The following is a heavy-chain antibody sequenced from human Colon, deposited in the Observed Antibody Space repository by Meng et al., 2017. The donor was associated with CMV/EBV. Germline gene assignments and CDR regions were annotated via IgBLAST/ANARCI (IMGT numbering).Heavy chain of an antibody. D-gene: IGHD2-2*01. CDR2: LYVGHTT. V-gene: IGHV3-53*01. CDR3: ARVGYCSGSSCYGTWFDP. CDR1: NISHNY. Sequence: NISHNYMSWGRQAPGKGLEWAAILYVGHTTFYADSVRGRFAISRDDSKNTLHLHMDSLRAEDTAVYFCARVGYCSGSSCYGTWFDPWGQGTLVTVSS. J-gene: IGHJ5*02.